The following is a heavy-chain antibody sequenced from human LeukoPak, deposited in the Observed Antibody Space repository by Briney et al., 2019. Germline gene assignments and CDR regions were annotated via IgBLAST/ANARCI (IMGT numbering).Heavy chain of an antibody. CDR3: ARGPLVRGVLTLGNFDY. D-gene: IGHD3-10*01. J-gene: IGHJ4*02. CDR2: INPNSGGT. Sequence: ASVKVSCKASGYTFTGYYMHWVRQAPGKGLEWMGWINPNSGGTNYAQKFQGRVTMTRDTSNSTAYMELSRLRSDHTAVYYCARGPLVRGVLTLGNFDYWGQGTLVSLSS. V-gene: IGHV1-2*02. CDR1: GYTFTGYY.